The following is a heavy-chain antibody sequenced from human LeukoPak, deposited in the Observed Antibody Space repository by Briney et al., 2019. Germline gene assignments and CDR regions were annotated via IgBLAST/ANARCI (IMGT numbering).Heavy chain of an antibody. CDR2: INTNTGNP. CDR3: ARDIVHCGGDCYPGRGFDY. V-gene: IGHV7-4-1*02. D-gene: IGHD2-21*02. J-gene: IGHJ4*02. Sequence: ASVKVSCKASGYTFTSYAMNWVRQAPGQGLEWMGWINTNTGNPTYAQGFTGRFVFSLDTSVSTAYLQISSLRAEDTAMYYCARDIVHCGGDCYPGRGFDYWGQGTLVTVSS. CDR1: GYTFTSYA.